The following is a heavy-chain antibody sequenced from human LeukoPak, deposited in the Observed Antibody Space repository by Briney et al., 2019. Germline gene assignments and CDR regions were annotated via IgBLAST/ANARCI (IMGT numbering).Heavy chain of an antibody. D-gene: IGHD6-13*01. CDR2: ISYDGSNK. Sequence: GGSLRLSCAASGFTFSSYAMHWVRQAPGKGLEWVAVISYDGSNKYYADSVKGRFTISRDNSKNTLYLQMNSLRAEDTAVYYCARVRSSSWRRPSFDYWGQGTLVTVSS. J-gene: IGHJ4*02. CDR3: ARVRSSSWRRPSFDY. CDR1: GFTFSSYA. V-gene: IGHV3-30*04.